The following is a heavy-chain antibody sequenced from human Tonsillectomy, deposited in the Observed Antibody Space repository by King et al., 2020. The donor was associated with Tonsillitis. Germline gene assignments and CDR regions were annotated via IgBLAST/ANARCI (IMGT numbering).Heavy chain of an antibody. J-gene: IGHJ3*01. CDR1: GFTIAGYW. D-gene: IGHD2/OR15-2a*01. CDR3: ARDCEPAGNEGGLYFYAYYV. CDR2: IKRDGSEK. V-gene: IGHV3-7*01. Sequence: VQLVESGGGLVQPGGSLRLSCAASGFTIAGYWMTWVRQAPGKGLEWVANIKRDGSEKNYVDSVKGRFTFSRDVAYNFVYLQMTSLRAEDTAMYYCARDCEPAGNEGGLYFYAYYVWGHGTMVTVSS.